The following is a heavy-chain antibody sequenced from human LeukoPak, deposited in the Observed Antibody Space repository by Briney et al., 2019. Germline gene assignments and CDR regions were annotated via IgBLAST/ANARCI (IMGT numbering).Heavy chain of an antibody. CDR1: GFAFSSYA. D-gene: IGHD3-16*02. J-gene: IGHJ4*02. V-gene: IGHV3-23*01. CDR2: ISGSGGST. CDR3: AKDRSVWGSYRFFDY. Sequence: PGGSLRLSCAASGFAFSSYAMNWVRQAPGKGLEWGLEWVSSISGSGGSTYYADSVKGRFTISRDNSKNTLYLQMNSLRAEDTAVYYCAKDRSVWGSYRFFDYWGQGTLVTVSS.